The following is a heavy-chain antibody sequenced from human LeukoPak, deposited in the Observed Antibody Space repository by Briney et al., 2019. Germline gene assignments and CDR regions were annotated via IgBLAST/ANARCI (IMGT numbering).Heavy chain of an antibody. Sequence: SVKVSCKASGGTFSTYAINWVRQAPGQGLEWMGGIIPIFGTANYAQKFQGRVTITADESTTTAYMDLSSLRSEDTAVYYCARRAPTLDGSNLYYFAYWGQGTLVTVSS. CDR1: GGTFSTYA. CDR3: ARRAPTLDGSNLYYFAY. J-gene: IGHJ4*02. CDR2: IIPIFGTA. D-gene: IGHD5-24*01. V-gene: IGHV1-69*01.